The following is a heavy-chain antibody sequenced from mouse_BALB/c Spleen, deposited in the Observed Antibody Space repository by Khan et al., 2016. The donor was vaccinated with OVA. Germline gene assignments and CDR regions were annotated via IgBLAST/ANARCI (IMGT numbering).Heavy chain of an antibody. CDR1: GYTFTSYW. V-gene: IGHV1-5*01. D-gene: IGHD2-2*01. Sequence: VQLKQSGTVLARPGTSVKMSCKASGYTFTSYWMHWVKQRPGQGLEWIGAIYPGNSDTSYTQKFKGQAKLTAVTSTSTAYMKLSSLTNEDSAVYDCTRFGYLFAYWGQGTLVTVSA. CDR3: TRFGYLFAY. CDR2: IYPGNSDT. J-gene: IGHJ3*01.